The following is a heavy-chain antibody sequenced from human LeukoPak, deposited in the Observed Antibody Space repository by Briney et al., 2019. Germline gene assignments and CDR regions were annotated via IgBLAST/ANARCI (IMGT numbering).Heavy chain of an antibody. CDR1: GGSMSSYY. J-gene: IGHJ4*02. CDR2: IYSGGST. Sequence: SGTLSLTCTVSGGSMSSYYWSWIRQPPGKGLEWIGYIYSGGSTNYNSSLKSRVTISEDTSKNHFSLKLRSVTAADTAMYYCARGAHVAEYWGQGTLVTVSS. D-gene: IGHD2-21*01. V-gene: IGHV4-59*01. CDR3: ARGAHVAEY.